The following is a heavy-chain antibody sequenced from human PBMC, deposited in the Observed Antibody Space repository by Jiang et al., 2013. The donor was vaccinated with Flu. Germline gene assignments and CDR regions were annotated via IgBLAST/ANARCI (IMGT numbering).Heavy chain of an antibody. Sequence: GAEVKKPGESLRISCKGSGYSFTSYWISWVRQMPGKGLEWMGRIDPSDSYTNYSPSFQGHVTISADKSISTAYLQWSSLKASDTAMYYCARRDYYDSSGYYSREGFRGDYYSMDVWDNGTTVTVSS. D-gene: IGHD3-22*01. CDR1: GYSFTSYW. CDR3: ARRDYYDSSGYYSREGFRGDYYSMDV. J-gene: IGHJ6*03. CDR2: IDPSDSYT. V-gene: IGHV5-10-1*01.